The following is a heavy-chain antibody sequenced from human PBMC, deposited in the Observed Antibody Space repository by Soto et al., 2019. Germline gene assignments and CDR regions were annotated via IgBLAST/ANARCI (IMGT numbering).Heavy chain of an antibody. D-gene: IGHD2-21*01. CDR3: AKKSEIAVPRYYFDL. CDR2: MNGGGGST. J-gene: IGHJ4*02. Sequence: GGSLGLSCAACGVSVGSYAMSWVRKAQGKGLEWVSSMNGGGGSTYYAESVQGRFTISRDNSKNTLYLQMNSLRVEDTAVYYCAKKSEIAVPRYYFDLWGQGTLVTVSS. V-gene: IGHV3-23*01. CDR1: GVSVGSYA.